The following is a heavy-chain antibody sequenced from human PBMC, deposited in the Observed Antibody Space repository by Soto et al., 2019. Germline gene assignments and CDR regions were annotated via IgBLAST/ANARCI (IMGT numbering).Heavy chain of an antibody. J-gene: IGHJ4*02. CDR1: DGSISSYY. V-gene: IGHV4-59*01. CDR3: AREETTRYCSGGSCYSESYYFDY. Sequence: SETLSLTCTVSDGSISSYYWSWIRQPPGKGLEWIGYIYYSGSTNYNPSLKSRVTISVDTSKNQFSLKLSSVTAADTAVYYCAREETTRYCSGGSCYSESYYFDYWGQGTLVTVSS. D-gene: IGHD2-15*01. CDR2: IYYSGST.